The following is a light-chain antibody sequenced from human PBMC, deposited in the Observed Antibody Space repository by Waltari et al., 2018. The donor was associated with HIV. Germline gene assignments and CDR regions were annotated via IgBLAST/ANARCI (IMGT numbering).Light chain of an antibody. CDR2: YDN. CDR3: QVWDASSDHVV. CDR1: NIESKS. Sequence: SYVLTQPPSVSVAPGETARTTCGGKNIESKSVHWYQQKPGQAPVLVIYYDNDRPSGIPERFSGSNSGNTATLTISRVEAGDEADYFCQVWDASSDHVVFGGGTKLTVL. J-gene: IGLJ2*01. V-gene: IGLV3-21*04.